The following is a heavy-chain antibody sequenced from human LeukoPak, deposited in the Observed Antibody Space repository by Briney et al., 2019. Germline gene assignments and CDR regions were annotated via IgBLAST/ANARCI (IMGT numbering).Heavy chain of an antibody. V-gene: IGHV1-8*01. D-gene: IGHD3-3*01. CDR1: GYTFTSYD. CDR3: ARGIGPEKLRFLEWLHHYYYGMDV. CDR2: MNPNSGNT. J-gene: IGHJ6*02. Sequence: ASVKVSCKASGYTFTSYDINWVRQATGQGLEWMGWMNPNSGNTGYAQKFQGRVTMTRNTSISTAYMELSSLRSEDTAVYYGARGIGPEKLRFLEWLHHYYYGMDVWGQGTTVTVSS.